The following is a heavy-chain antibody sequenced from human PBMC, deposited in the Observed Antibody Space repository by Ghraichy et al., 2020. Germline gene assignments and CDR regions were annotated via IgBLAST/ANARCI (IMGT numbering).Heavy chain of an antibody. J-gene: IGHJ4*02. V-gene: IGHV4-59*01. CDR2: IYYSGST. CDR3: AREAGGSSGFDY. Sequence: SETLSLTCTVSGGSISSYYWSWIRQPPGKGLEWIGYIYYSGSTNYNPSLKSRVTISVDTSKNQFSLKLSSVTAADTAVYYCAREAGGSSGFDYWGQGTLVTVSS. CDR1: GGSISSYY. D-gene: IGHD6-19*01.